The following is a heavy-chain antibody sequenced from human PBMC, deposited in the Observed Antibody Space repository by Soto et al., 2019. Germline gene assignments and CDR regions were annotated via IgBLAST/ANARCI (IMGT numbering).Heavy chain of an antibody. V-gene: IGHV1-8*01. CDR1: GDIFTNFD. D-gene: IGHD3-3*02. J-gene: IGHJ5*02. CDR2: MRANSGDT. Sequence: QVQLVQPGAEVRKPGASVKVSCKSSGDIFTNFDFNWVRQATGQGLEWIGWMRANSGDTGHDQKFQGRVRMTRDTSTSTAYMELSSLRAEDTAVYYCARYIFGQGFKAWGQGTLVFVSS. CDR3: ARYIFGQGFKA.